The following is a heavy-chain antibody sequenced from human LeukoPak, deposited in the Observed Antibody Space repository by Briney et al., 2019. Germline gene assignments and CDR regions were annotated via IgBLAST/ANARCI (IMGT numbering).Heavy chain of an antibody. CDR2: ISSSGSTI. CDR1: GFTFSIYE. CDR3: ARAVYNWNYAAYFDY. V-gene: IGHV3-48*03. D-gene: IGHD1-7*01. Sequence: GGSLRLSCAASGFTFSIYEMNWVRQAPGKWLEWVSYISSSGSTIYYADSVKGRFTISRDNAKNSLYLQMNSQRAANTAVYYCARAVYNWNYAAYFDYWGQGTLVTVSS. J-gene: IGHJ4*02.